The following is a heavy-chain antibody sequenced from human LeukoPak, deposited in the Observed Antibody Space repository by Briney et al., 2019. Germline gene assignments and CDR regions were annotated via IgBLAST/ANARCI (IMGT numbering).Heavy chain of an antibody. Sequence: GGSLRLPCAASGFTFSSYAMSWVRQAPGKGLEWVSAISGSGGSTYYADSVKGRFTISRDNSKNTLYLQMNSLRAEDTAVYYCAKKRSDYYDSSGPFDYWGQGTLVTVSS. V-gene: IGHV3-23*01. CDR1: GFTFSSYA. J-gene: IGHJ4*02. CDR2: ISGSGGST. CDR3: AKKRSDYYDSSGPFDY. D-gene: IGHD3-22*01.